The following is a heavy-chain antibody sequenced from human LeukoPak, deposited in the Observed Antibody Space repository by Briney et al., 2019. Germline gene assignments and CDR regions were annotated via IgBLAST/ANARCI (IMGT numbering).Heavy chain of an antibody. V-gene: IGHV4-30-2*01. CDR2: IYHSGST. J-gene: IGHJ5*02. D-gene: IGHD2-2*01. Sequence: SETLSLTCTVSGGSLSSGGYYWSWIRQPPGKGLDWIGYIYHSGSTYYNPSLKSRVTISVDRSKSQFSLKLSSVTAADTAVYYCARVDVPPRSIDPWGQGTLVTVSS. CDR3: ARVDVPPRSIDP. CDR1: GGSLSSGGYY.